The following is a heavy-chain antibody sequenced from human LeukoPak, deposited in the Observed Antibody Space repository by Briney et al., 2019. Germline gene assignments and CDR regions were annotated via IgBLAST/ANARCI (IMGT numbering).Heavy chain of an antibody. CDR3: ARGGPAAGRFDY. CDR2: ISHDGSDK. Sequence: GGSLRLSCAASGFTFSNYAIHWVRQAPGKGLEWVAVISHDGSDKYYADSVKGRFTISRDNSKNTLYLQMNSLRAEDTAVYYCARGGPAAGRFDYWGQGTLVTVSS. J-gene: IGHJ4*02. D-gene: IGHD6-13*01. CDR1: GFTFSNYA. V-gene: IGHV3-30*14.